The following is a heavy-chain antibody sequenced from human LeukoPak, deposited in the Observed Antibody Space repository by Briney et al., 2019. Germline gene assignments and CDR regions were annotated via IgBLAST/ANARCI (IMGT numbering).Heavy chain of an antibody. J-gene: IGHJ4*02. CDR1: GFTFSSYG. D-gene: IGHD4-17*01. CDR2: ISYDGSNK. Sequence: GGSLRLSCAASGFTFSSYGMHWVRQAPGKGLEWVAVISYDGSNKYYADSAKGRFTISRDNSKNTLYLQMNSLRAEDTAVYYCAKGVTTGYWGQGTLVTVSS. CDR3: AKGVTTGY. V-gene: IGHV3-30*18.